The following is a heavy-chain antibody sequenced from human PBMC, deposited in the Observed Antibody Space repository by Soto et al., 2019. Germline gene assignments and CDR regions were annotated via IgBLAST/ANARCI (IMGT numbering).Heavy chain of an antibody. D-gene: IGHD3-10*01. J-gene: IGHJ3*02. CDR1: GYTFTTYG. V-gene: IGHV1-18*01. CDR3: ARVFFRVFAFEI. Sequence: QVQLVQSGGEVKKPGASVKVSCKASGYTFTTYGISWVRQAPGQGLEWMGWISAYNGNTSYAQKLQGRVTMTTDTSTGTAYMEVRSLRSDDPAGDYCARVFFRVFAFEIWGQGKMVTVSS. CDR2: ISAYNGNT.